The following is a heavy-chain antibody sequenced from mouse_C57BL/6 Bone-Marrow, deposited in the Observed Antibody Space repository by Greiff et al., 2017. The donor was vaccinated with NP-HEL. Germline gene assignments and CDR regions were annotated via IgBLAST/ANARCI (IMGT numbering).Heavy chain of an antibody. D-gene: IGHD2-2*01. V-gene: IGHV1-52*01. J-gene: IGHJ3*01. CDR3: ARGDKWLRREAWFAY. Sequence: VQLQQPGAELVRPGSSVKLSCKASGYTFTSYWMHWVKQRPIQGLEWIGNIDPSDSETHYNQKFKDKATLTVDKSSSTAYMQLSSLTSEDSAVYYCARGDKWLRREAWFAYWGQGTLVTVSA. CDR1: GYTFTSYW. CDR2: IDPSDSET.